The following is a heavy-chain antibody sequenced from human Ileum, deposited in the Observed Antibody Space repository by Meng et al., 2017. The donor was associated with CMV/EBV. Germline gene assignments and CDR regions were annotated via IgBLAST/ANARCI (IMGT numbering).Heavy chain of an antibody. V-gene: IGHV3-23*01. J-gene: IGHJ4*02. CDR1: GFSFSNFA. CDR2: INDSGGRT. Sequence: ESLKISCAASGFSFSNFAMGWVRQAPGKGLEWVSTINDSGGRTHYADSVKGRFTISRDNSRNTLYLQMDSLRAEDTAIYYCDAADYWGQGVLVTVSS. CDR3: DAADY. D-gene: IGHD6-13*01.